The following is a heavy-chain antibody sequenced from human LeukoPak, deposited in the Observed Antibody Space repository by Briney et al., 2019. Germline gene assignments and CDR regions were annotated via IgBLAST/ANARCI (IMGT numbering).Heavy chain of an antibody. CDR3: ARDAKWLVRDWFDP. J-gene: IGHJ5*02. D-gene: IGHD6-6*01. V-gene: IGHV4-34*01. CDR2: INHSGST. CDR1: GGSLSGYY. Sequence: SETLSLTCAVYGGSLSGYYWSWIRQPPGKGLEWIGEINHSGSTNYNPSLKSRVTISVDTSKNQFSLKLSSVTAADTAVYYCARDAKWLVRDWFDPWGQGTLVTVSS.